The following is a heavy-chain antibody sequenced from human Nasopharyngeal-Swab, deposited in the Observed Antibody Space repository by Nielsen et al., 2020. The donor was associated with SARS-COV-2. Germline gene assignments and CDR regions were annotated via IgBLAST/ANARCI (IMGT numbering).Heavy chain of an antibody. CDR1: GFTFSNYE. D-gene: IGHD6-13*01. V-gene: IGHV3-48*03. CDR2: ISGTAGTI. Sequence: GESLKISCAASGFTFSNYEMNWVRQAPGKGLEWLSYISGTAGTISYADSVKGRFTISTDNAKNSLYLQMNSLRAEDTALYYCAREYSSSWGAFDIWGQGTMVTVSS. J-gene: IGHJ3*02. CDR3: AREYSSSWGAFDI.